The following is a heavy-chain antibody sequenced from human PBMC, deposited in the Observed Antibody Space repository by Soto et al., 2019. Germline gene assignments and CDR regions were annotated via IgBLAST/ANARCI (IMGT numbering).Heavy chain of an antibody. D-gene: IGHD5-18*01. CDR3: ATESGSTYGYFDY. CDR1: GGSVTSDEDY. J-gene: IGHJ4*02. Sequence: SETLSLTCTVSGGSVTSDEDYWSWIRQSPGKGLEWIGYISNSGSTGYNPSLETRLSMSVDRSKNQFTLRLTSVTAADTAVYFCATESGSTYGYFDYWGQGTLVTVSS. CDR2: ISNSGST. V-gene: IGHV4-30-4*01.